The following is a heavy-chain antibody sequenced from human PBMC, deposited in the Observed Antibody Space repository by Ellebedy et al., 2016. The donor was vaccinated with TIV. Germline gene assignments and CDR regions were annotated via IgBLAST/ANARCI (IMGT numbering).Heavy chain of an antibody. CDR2: IYYNGST. Sequence: SETLSLTXAVSGVSISSGGYFWGWIGRPPGKGREWIGTIYYNGSTYYNPSLKSRVTISVDTSKNHFSLKLSSVTAAATAVYYCARRWGYFDSSGHYAKAFDIWGQGTMVTVSS. D-gene: IGHD3-22*01. CDR3: ARRWGYFDSSGHYAKAFDI. J-gene: IGHJ3*02. V-gene: IGHV4-39*02. CDR1: GVSISSGGYF.